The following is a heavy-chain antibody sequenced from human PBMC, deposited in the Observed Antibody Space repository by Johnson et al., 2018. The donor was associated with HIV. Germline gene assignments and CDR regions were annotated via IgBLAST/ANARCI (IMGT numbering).Heavy chain of an antibody. CDR1: GFTFSGYW. J-gene: IGHJ3*02. Sequence: EVQLVESGGGLVRPGESLRLSCVASGFTFSGYWMTWVRQAPGKGLEWVANIKQGGSEKYYVDSVKGRFTISRDNAKNSLYLQMNSLRAEDTALYYCARRGGSGWSAFDIWGQGTIVTVSS. CDR2: IKQGGSEK. V-gene: IGHV3-7*03. CDR3: ARRGGSGWSAFDI. D-gene: IGHD6-19*01.